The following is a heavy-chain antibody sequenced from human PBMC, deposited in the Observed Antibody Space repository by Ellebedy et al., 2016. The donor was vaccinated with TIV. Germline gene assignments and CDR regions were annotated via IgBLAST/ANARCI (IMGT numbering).Heavy chain of an antibody. J-gene: IGHJ4*02. CDR2: VNHSGST. V-gene: IGHV4-34*01. CDR1: GGSFSGYY. CDR3: ASCPKGYYDDSSGYYFTQ. D-gene: IGHD3-22*01. Sequence: SQTLSLTCAVYGGSFSGYYWSWIRQPPGKGLEWIGEVNHSGSTNYNPSLKSRVTISVDKSKNQLSLKLTSVTAADTAVYYYASCPKGYYDDSSGYYFTQWGQGTLVTVSS.